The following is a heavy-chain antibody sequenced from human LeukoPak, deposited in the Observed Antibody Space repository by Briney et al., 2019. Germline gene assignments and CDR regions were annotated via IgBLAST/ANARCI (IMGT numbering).Heavy chain of an antibody. CDR1: GFTFSGSA. CDR2: IWSKANSYAT. V-gene: IGHV3-73*01. J-gene: IGHJ4*02. Sequence: GGSLRLSCAASGFTFSGSAMHWARQASGKGLEWVGRIWSKANSYATAYAASVKGRFTISRDDSKNTAYLQTNSLKTEDTAVYYCTTPAYYYDSSGYYYYFDYWGQGTLVTVSS. D-gene: IGHD3-22*01. CDR3: TTPAYYYDSSGYYYYFDY.